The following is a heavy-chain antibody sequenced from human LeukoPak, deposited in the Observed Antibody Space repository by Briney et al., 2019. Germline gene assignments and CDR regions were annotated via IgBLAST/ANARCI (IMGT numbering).Heavy chain of an antibody. J-gene: IGHJ4*02. Sequence: GGSLRLSCAASGFTFSSYAMHWVRQAPGKGLEWVAVISYARSNKYYADSVKGRFTISRDNSKNTLYLQMNSLLAEDRAVYYCARGQDVAEAGASDYWGEGTLVTVSS. CDR2: ISYARSNK. CDR1: GFTFSSYA. CDR3: ARGQDVAEAGASDY. D-gene: IGHD6-13*01. V-gene: IGHV3-30*01.